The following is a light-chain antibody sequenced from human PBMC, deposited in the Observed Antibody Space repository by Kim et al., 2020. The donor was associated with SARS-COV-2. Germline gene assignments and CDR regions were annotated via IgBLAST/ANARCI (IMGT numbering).Light chain of an antibody. CDR1: NNNLGDQG. CDR2: RNN. V-gene: IGLV10-54*04. CDR3: SAWDSSLNAWV. J-gene: IGLJ3*02. Sequence: RPTATLNCNGKNNNLGDQGAAWRKQRQGPPPKLLPYRNNNRPSGISERFSTSRSGDTASLTITGLQPEDETDYYCSAWDSSLNAWVFGGGTQLTVL.